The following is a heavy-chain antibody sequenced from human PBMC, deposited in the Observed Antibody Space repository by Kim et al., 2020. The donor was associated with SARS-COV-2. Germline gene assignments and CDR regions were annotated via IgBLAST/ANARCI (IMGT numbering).Heavy chain of an antibody. CDR1: GFTLSDYF. J-gene: IGHJ5*02. Sequence: GGSLRLSCAASGFTLSDYFMDWVRQVPGKGLEWIGPSRHRPRNYTTEYAASVQGRFTVSRDDSKTSLHLLMTSLRTEDTAVYYCVRGHKSFDLWGQGTLVT. CDR3: VRGHKSFDL. V-gene: IGHV3-72*01. CDR2: SRHRPRNYTT.